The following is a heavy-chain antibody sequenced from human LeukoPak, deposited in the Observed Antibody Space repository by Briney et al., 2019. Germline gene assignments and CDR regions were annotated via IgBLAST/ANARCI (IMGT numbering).Heavy chain of an antibody. D-gene: IGHD2-15*01. J-gene: IGHJ6*02. CDR3: AREVGPPRAGMDV. V-gene: IGHV3-33*01. Sequence: GGSLRLSCAASGFTFSSYGMHWVRQAPGKGLEGVAVIWYDGSKKYYADSVKGRFTISRDNSKKTLYLQMHSLSAEDTAVYYCAREVGPPRAGMDVWGQGTTVTVSS. CDR1: GFTFSSYG. CDR2: IWYDGSKK.